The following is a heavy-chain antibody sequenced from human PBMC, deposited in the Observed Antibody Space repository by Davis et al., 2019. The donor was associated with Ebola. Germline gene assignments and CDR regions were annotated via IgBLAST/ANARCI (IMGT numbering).Heavy chain of an antibody. CDR3: ARRYCTSTNCSPGYGMDV. CDR2: ISGDGSNT. D-gene: IGHD2-2*01. Sequence: PGGSLRLSCAASGFTFSSYWMHWVRQAPGKELVWVSRISGDGSNTNYADSVQGRFTISRDNAKNTLYLQMNSLRVEDTAVYYCARRYCTSTNCSPGYGMDVWGQGTTVTVSS. V-gene: IGHV3-74*01. J-gene: IGHJ6*02. CDR1: GFTFSSYW.